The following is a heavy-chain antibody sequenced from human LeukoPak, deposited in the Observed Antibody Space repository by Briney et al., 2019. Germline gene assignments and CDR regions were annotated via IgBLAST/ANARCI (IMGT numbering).Heavy chain of an antibody. Sequence: GGSLRLSCAASGFTFSSYAMTWVRQAPGKGLEWVAVIWYDGSNKYYADSVKGRFTISRDNSKNTLYLQMNSLRAEDTAVYYCARDVSYYGSGSYWWGQGTLVTVSS. CDR2: IWYDGSNK. V-gene: IGHV3-33*08. J-gene: IGHJ4*02. CDR1: GFTFSSYA. CDR3: ARDVSYYGSGSYW. D-gene: IGHD3-10*01.